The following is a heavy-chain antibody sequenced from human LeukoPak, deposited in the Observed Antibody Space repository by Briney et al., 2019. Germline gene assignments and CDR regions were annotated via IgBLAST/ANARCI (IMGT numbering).Heavy chain of an antibody. V-gene: IGHV3-7*01. Sequence: GGSLKLSCAASGFSFSTYWMSWVRQAPGKGLEWVANIKQDGNEKYYADSVKGRFTISRDNAKNSLDLQLNSLRAEDTAVYYCARDTLGEGEDANYAVYYFDYWGQGSVVTVSS. CDR2: IKQDGNEK. J-gene: IGHJ4*02. D-gene: IGHD4/OR15-4a*01. CDR3: ARDTLGEGEDANYAVYYFDY. CDR1: GFSFSTYW.